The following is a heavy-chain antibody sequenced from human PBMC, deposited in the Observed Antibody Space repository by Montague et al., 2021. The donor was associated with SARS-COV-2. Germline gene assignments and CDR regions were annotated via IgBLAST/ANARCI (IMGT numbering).Heavy chain of an antibody. J-gene: IGHJ4*02. CDR2: LNGRGQRT. Sequence: SLRLSCAASGFNFRNYAMSWVRQAPGKGLEWVAGLNGRGQRTYYADSVKGRFIISRDNSENTVFLQMNSLRGEDTALYHCAKRRDGDNSGAFDFWGQGTLVTVSS. D-gene: IGHD5-24*01. V-gene: IGHV3-23*01. CDR1: GFNFRNYA. CDR3: AKRRDGDNSGAFDF.